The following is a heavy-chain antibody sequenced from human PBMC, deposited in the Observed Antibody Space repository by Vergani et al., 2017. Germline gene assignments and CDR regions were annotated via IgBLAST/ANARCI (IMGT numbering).Heavy chain of an antibody. D-gene: IGHD3-16*01. CDR2: IYTSGST. J-gene: IGHJ5*02. V-gene: IGHV4-61*02. Sequence: QVQLQESGPGLVKPSQTLSLTCTVSGGSISSGSYYWSWIRQPAGKGLEWIGRIYTSGSTNYHPSLKSRVTISVDTSKNQFSLKLSSVTAADTAVYYCARGLGSWFDPWGQGTLVTVSS. CDR3: ARGLGSWFDP. CDR1: GGSISSGSYY.